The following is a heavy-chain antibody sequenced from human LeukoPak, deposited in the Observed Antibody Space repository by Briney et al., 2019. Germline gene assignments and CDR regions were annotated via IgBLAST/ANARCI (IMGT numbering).Heavy chain of an antibody. Sequence: PGGSLRLSCAASGFTVSSNYMSWVRQAPGKGLEWVSVIYSGGSTYYADSVKGRFTISRDNSKNTLYLQMNSLRAEDTAVYYCARERYCSSTSCYNFFGDAFDIWGQGTMVTVSS. CDR3: ARERYCSSTSCYNFFGDAFDI. D-gene: IGHD2-2*02. CDR1: GFTVSSNY. J-gene: IGHJ3*02. V-gene: IGHV3-53*05. CDR2: IYSGGST.